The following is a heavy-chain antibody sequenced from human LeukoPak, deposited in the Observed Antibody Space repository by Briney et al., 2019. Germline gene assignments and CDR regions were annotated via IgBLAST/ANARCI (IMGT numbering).Heavy chain of an antibody. CDR3: ATAAFTMIVVEDAFDI. J-gene: IGHJ3*02. CDR2: FDPEDGET. D-gene: IGHD3-22*01. CDR1: GYTLTELS. Sequence: ASVEVSCKVSGYTLTELSMHWVRQAPGKGLEWMGGFDPEDGETIYAQKFQGRVTMTEDTSTDTAYMELSSLRSEDTAVYYCATAAFTMIVVEDAFDIWGQGTMVTISS. V-gene: IGHV1-24*01.